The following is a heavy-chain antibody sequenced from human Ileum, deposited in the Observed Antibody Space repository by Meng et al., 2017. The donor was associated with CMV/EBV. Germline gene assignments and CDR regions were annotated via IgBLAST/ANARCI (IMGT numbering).Heavy chain of an antibody. V-gene: IGHV4-61*08. CDR3: ARGWADIRLSGVMDV. Sequence: SETLSLTCTVSGDPFSSDDYYGSWVRQPPGKGREWIAYISYTGKNNHNPSLRGRVSISTGAARNQFSLRLTSVTTADTAVYYCARGWADIRLSGVMDVWGQGTAVTVSS. D-gene: IGHD2-8*01. J-gene: IGHJ6*02. CDR2: ISYTGKN. CDR1: GDPFSSDDYY.